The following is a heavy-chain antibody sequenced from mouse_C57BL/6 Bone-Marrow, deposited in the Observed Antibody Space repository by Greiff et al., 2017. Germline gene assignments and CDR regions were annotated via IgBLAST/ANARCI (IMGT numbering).Heavy chain of an antibody. J-gene: IGHJ4*01. CDR1: GYTFTDYY. V-gene: IGHV1-76*01. Sequence: QVQLKQSGAELVRPGASVKLSCKASGYTFTDYYINWVKQRPGQGLEWIARIYPGSGNTYYNEKFKGKATLTAEKSSSTAYMQLSSLTSEDSAVYFCARLQGNWSYAMDYWGQGTSVTVSS. CDR2: IYPGSGNT. CDR3: ARLQGNWSYAMDY. D-gene: IGHD4-1*02.